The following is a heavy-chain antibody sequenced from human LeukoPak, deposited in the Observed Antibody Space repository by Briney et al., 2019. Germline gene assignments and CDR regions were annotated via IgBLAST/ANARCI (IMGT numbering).Heavy chain of an antibody. Sequence: SETLSLTCTVSGGSISSYYWIWMRQPAGKGLECIRRIYTSGSTNYNPSLKSRVTMSVDTSKNQFSLKLSSVTAADTAVYYCARDLTDYDSSGYDYWGQGTLVTASS. J-gene: IGHJ4*02. D-gene: IGHD3-22*01. CDR1: GGSISSYY. CDR3: ARDLTDYDSSGYDY. V-gene: IGHV4-4*07. CDR2: IYTSGST.